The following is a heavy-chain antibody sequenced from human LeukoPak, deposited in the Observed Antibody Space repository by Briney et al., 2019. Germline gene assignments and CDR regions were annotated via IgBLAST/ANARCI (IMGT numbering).Heavy chain of an antibody. J-gene: IGHJ3*02. CDR1: GFTFSGYE. CDR3: ARDQTLTMVRGVPGAFDI. V-gene: IGHV3-21*01. Sequence: PGGSLRLSCAASGFTFSGYEMNWVRQAPGKGLEWVSSITSSSTYIYYADSVKGRFTISRDNAKNSLYLQMNSLRAEDTAVYYCARDQTLTMVRGVPGAFDIWGQGTMVTVSS. D-gene: IGHD3-10*01. CDR2: ITSSSTYI.